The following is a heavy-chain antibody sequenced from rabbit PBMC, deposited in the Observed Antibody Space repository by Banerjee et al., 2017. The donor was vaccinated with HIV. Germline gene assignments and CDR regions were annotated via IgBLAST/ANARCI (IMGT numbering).Heavy chain of an antibody. CDR3: ARNFLVAGSGWYDNL. Sequence: QEQLEESGGDLVKPGASLTLTCTASGFDFSSNAICWVRQAPGKGLEWIACIDVGKGIIYYASWVNGRFTISKTSSTTVTLQMTSLTAADTATYFCARNFLVAGSGWYDNLWGQGTLVTVS. CDR2: IDVGKGII. V-gene: IGHV1S45*01. D-gene: IGHD4-2*01. CDR1: GFDFSSNA. J-gene: IGHJ4*01.